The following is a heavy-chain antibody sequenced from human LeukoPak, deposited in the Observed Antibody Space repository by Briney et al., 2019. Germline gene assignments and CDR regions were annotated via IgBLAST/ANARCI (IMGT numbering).Heavy chain of an antibody. CDR2: INPSGGIT. V-gene: IGHV1-46*01. D-gene: IGHD3-9*01. CDR1: RYTFTNYY. CDR3: ARDHATIGKYDY. J-gene: IGHJ4*02. Sequence: GASVKVSCKASRYTFTNYYMHWVRQAPGQGLEWMGTINPSGGITSYAQKFQGRVSMTRDTSTRTVYMELRNLRSEDTAVYYCARDHATIGKYDYWGQGSLVTVSS.